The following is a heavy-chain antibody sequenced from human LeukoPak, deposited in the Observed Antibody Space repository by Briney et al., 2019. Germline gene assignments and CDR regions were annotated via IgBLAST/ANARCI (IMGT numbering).Heavy chain of an antibody. Sequence: GGSLRLSCAASGFTFSDYSMNWVRRAPGKGLEWVSSITSRSSFIYYGDSVKGRFTMSRDNAKNSLYLQMNSLRVEDTAVYYCAKGMGFPTSVDYWGQGTLVTVSS. CDR3: AKGMGFPTSVDY. CDR1: GFTFSDYS. J-gene: IGHJ4*02. D-gene: IGHD3-10*01. V-gene: IGHV3-21*01. CDR2: ITSRSSFI.